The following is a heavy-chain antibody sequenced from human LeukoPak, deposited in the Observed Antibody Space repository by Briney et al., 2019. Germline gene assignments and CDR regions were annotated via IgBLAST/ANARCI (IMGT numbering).Heavy chain of an antibody. V-gene: IGHV3-23*01. J-gene: IGHJ4*02. CDR2: IGSSGGNT. D-gene: IGHD5-12*01. Sequence: GGSLRLSCAASGFTFSSSAMTWVRQAPGKGLEWVSTIGSSGGNTYYADSVKGRFTISRDNSKNTLYLQMNSLRAEDTAVYYCAKGPLRYSGYGNDYWGQGTLVTVSS. CDR3: AKGPLRYSGYGNDY. CDR1: GFTFSSSA.